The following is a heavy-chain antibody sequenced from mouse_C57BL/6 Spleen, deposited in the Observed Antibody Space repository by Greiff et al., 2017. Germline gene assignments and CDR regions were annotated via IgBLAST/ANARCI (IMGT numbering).Heavy chain of an antibody. CDR2: IYPSDSET. V-gene: IGHV1-61*01. Sequence: QVQLKQSGAELVRPGSSVKLSCKASGYTFTSYWMDWVKQRPGQGLEWIGNIYPSDSETNYNQKFKDKATFTVDKSSSTAYMQLSSLTDEDSAVYSCARYIWLPCYFDYWGQGTTLTVSS. J-gene: IGHJ2*01. CDR1: GYTFTSYW. CDR3: ARYIWLPCYFDY. D-gene: IGHD2-2*01.